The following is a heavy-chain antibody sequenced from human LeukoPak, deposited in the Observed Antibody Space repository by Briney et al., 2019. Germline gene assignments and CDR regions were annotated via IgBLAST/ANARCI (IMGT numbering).Heavy chain of an antibody. Sequence: EASVKVSCKASGYTFTSYDINWVRQATGQGLEWMGWMNPNSGNTGYAQKFQGRVTMTRNTSISTAYMELSSLRSEDTAVYYCARGIAVAGTGSWFDPWGQGTLVTVSS. J-gene: IGHJ5*02. CDR3: ARGIAVAGTGSWFDP. D-gene: IGHD6-19*01. CDR1: GYTFTSYD. CDR2: MNPNSGNT. V-gene: IGHV1-8*01.